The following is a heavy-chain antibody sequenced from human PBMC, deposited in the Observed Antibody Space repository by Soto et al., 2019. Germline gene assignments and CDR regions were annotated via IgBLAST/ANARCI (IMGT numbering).Heavy chain of an antibody. CDR2: IIGNGDTA. V-gene: IGHV3-23*01. CDR3: AKDYDYGDSLPFDY. D-gene: IGHD4-17*01. Sequence: EVQLLEAGGGLVQPGGSLRLSCAASGFSFRNYGMSWVRQAPGKGLEWLSAIIGNGDTAYYADSVRGRFTISRDNSKNTLSLQLNDLGAEDTAIYYCAKDYDYGDSLPFDYWGQGTLVTVSS. CDR1: GFSFRNYG. J-gene: IGHJ4*01.